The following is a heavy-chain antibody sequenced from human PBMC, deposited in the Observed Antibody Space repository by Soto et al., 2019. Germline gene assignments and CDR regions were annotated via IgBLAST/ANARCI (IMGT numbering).Heavy chain of an antibody. D-gene: IGHD6-13*01. CDR2: ISYDGSNK. CDR1: GFTFSSYG. J-gene: IGHJ6*02. Sequence: GGSLRLSCAASGFTFSSYGMHWVRQAPGKGLEWVAVISYDGSNKYYADSVKGRFTISRDNSKNTLYLQMNSLRAEDTAVYYCAKDTYSSSWYLGVAVYYGMDVWGQGTTVTVSS. CDR3: AKDTYSSSWYLGVAVYYGMDV. V-gene: IGHV3-30*18.